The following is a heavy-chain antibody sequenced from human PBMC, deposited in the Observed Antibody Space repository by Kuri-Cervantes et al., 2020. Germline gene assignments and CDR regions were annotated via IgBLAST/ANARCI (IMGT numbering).Heavy chain of an antibody. J-gene: IGHJ4*02. CDR1: GGSFSGYY. D-gene: IGHD6-6*01. Sequence: SETLSLTCAVYGGSFSGYYWSWIRQPPGKGLEWIGSIYHSGSTYYNPSLKSRVTISVDTSKNQSSLKLSSVTAADTAVYFCARGDTAARRYFDYWGQGILVTVSS. CDR2: IYHSGST. V-gene: IGHV4-34*01. CDR3: ARGDTAARRYFDY.